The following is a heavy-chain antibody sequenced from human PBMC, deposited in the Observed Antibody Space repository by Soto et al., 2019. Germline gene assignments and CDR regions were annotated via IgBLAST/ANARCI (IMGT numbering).Heavy chain of an antibody. V-gene: IGHV4-31*03. CDR3: AKISREVVVPAGCSYDPMDV. D-gene: IGHD2-2*01. Sequence: TLSLTCTVSGDSISMACYYWSWIRQFPGKGLEWIAHIYYSGNTYYNPSLEGRLTMSVDTSANHFSLTVTSVTTADSTLYHCAKISREVVVPAGCSYDPMDVWGQGTTVTVSS. CDR2: IYYSGNT. J-gene: IGHJ6*02. CDR1: GDSISMACYY.